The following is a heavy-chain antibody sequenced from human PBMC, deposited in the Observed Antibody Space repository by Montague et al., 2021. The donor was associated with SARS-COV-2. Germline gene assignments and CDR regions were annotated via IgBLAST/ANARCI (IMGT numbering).Heavy chain of an antibody. CDR2: TYYRSRWSN. D-gene: IGHD1-26*01. Sequence: CAISGDSVSSNSATWYWIRQSPSRGLEWLGRTYYRSRWSNDYAVSVRSRIIINPDTSTNQFSLQLSSVTPEDTAVYFCARERWAVGVSFDYWGQGTLATVSS. CDR3: ARERWAVGVSFDY. CDR1: GDSVSSNSAT. J-gene: IGHJ4*02. V-gene: IGHV6-1*01.